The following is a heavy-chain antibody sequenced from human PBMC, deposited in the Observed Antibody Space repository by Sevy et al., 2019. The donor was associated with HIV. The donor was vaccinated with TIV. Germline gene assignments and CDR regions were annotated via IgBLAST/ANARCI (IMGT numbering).Heavy chain of an antibody. J-gene: IGHJ3*02. Sequence: SETLSLSCAVYGGSFSGYYWSWIRRPPGKGLEWIGELNHSGSTNDNPSLKSRVTISVDTSKNQFSLKLSSVTAADTAVYYCAREVGRGRRRAFDIWGQGTMVTVSS. CDR1: GGSFSGYY. CDR3: AREVGRGRRRAFDI. D-gene: IGHD1-26*01. V-gene: IGHV4-34*01. CDR2: LNHSGST.